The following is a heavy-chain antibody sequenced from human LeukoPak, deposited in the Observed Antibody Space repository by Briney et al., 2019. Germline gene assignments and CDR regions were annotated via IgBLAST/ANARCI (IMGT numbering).Heavy chain of an antibody. CDR2: ISGNAGST. Sequence: GGSLRLSCAASGFTFSTYAMSWVRQAPGKGLEWVSTISGNAGSTYYADSVKGRFTISRDNSKITLYLQMNSLRAEDTAVYYCANDGRLSGSYGDLDYWGQGTLVTVSS. CDR1: GFTFSTYA. V-gene: IGHV3-23*01. J-gene: IGHJ4*02. D-gene: IGHD1-26*01. CDR3: ANDGRLSGSYGDLDY.